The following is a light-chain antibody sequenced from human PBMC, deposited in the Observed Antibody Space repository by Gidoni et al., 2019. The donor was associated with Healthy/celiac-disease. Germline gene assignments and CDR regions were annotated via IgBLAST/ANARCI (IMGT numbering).Light chain of an antibody. V-gene: IGKV1-33*01. CDR3: QQYDNRPL. CDR2: DAS. Sequence: DIQMTQSPSSLSASVGDRVTITCQASQDISNYLNWYQQKPGKAPKLLIYDASNLETGVPSRFSGSGSGTDFTFTISSLQPEDIATYYCQQYDNRPLFXGXTKVEIK. CDR1: QDISNY. J-gene: IGKJ4*02.